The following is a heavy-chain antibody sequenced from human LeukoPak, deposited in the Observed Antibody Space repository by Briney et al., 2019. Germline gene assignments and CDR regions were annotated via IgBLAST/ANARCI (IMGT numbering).Heavy chain of an antibody. D-gene: IGHD4-17*01. Sequence: SSETLSPTCAVSGGSISSGGYSWSWIRQPPGKGLEWIGYIYHSGSTYYNPSLKSRVTISVDTSKNQFSLKLSSVTAADTAVYYCARGENGDATFRKAFDIWGQGTMVTVSS. CDR1: GGSISSGGYS. V-gene: IGHV4-30-2*01. J-gene: IGHJ3*02. CDR3: ARGENGDATFRKAFDI. CDR2: IYHSGST.